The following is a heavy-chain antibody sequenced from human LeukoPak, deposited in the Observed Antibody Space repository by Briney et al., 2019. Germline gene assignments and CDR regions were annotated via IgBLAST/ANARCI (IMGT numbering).Heavy chain of an antibody. CDR1: GFTLSNYT. CDR3: ARGVPYSDYDESALLTPDAFDI. J-gene: IGHJ3*02. Sequence: GGSLRLSCAASGFTLSNYTMYWVRQAPGKGLEYVSAISTNGGSTYHANFVKGRFIISRDNSKNILYLQMGSLKADDMAIYYCARGVPYSDYDESALLTPDAFDIWGQGTMVTVSS. V-gene: IGHV3-64*01. D-gene: IGHD5-12*01. CDR2: ISTNGGST.